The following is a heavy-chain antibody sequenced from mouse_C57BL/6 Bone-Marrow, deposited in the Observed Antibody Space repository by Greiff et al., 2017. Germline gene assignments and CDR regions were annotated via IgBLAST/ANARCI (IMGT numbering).Heavy chain of an antibody. CDR3: ERAYYYGSSYGFAY. Sequence: QVQLKESGAELVKPGASVKISCKASGYTFTDYYINWVKQRPGQGLEWIGKIGPGSGSTYYNEKFKGKATLTADKATSTAYMQLSSLTSEDSAVYFCERAYYYGSSYGFAYWGQGTLVTVAA. CDR2: IGPGSGST. D-gene: IGHD1-1*01. J-gene: IGHJ3*01. V-gene: IGHV1-77*01. CDR1: GYTFTDYY.